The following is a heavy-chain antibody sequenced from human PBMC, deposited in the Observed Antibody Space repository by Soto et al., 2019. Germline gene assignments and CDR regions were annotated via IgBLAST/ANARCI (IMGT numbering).Heavy chain of an antibody. CDR2: ISYDGSNK. J-gene: IGHJ3*02. CDR1: GFSLNSYA. CDR3: AKDKSQWRAGAFDI. V-gene: IGHV3-30*04. D-gene: IGHD6-19*01. Sequence: GGSLRLSCAASGFSLNSYAMHWVRQAPGKGLEWVAVISYDGSNKYYADSVKGRFTISRDNSKNTLYLQMNSLRAEDTAVYYCAKDKSQWRAGAFDIWGQGTMVTVSS.